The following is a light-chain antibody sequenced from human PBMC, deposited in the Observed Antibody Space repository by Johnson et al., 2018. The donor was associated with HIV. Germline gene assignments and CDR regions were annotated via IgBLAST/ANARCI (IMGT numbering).Light chain of an antibody. J-gene: IGLJ1*01. Sequence: QSVLTQPPSVSAAPGQKVTIPCSGSSSNIGNNYVSWYQHLPGTAPKLLIYENNKRPSGIPDRFSGSKSGKSATLGITGLQTGDEADYYCGTWDSSLSAYYVFGTGTKVTVL. CDR2: ENN. CDR3: GTWDSSLSAYYV. CDR1: SSNIGNNY. V-gene: IGLV1-51*02.